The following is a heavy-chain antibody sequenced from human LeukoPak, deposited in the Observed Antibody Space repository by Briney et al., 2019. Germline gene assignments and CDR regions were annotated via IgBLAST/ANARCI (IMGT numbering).Heavy chain of an antibody. V-gene: IGHV4-34*01. CDR2: INYSGGT. CDR3: ARNALDTSYYESSGYYRYHFDY. CDR1: GGSISTYY. D-gene: IGHD3-22*01. Sequence: SETLSLTCTVSGGSISTYYWSWIRQPPGKGLEWIGEINYSGGTNNNPSLKSRVTMSVDMSKKQFSLKLYSVTAADTALYFCARNALDTSYYESSGYYRYHFDYWGQGTLVTVSS. J-gene: IGHJ4*02.